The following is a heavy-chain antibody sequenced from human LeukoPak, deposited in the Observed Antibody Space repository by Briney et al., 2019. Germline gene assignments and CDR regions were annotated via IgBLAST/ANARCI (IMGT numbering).Heavy chain of an antibody. J-gene: IGHJ6*03. CDR2: IYHSGST. CDR1: GGFNTHYY. Sequence: SSETLSLTCSVSGGFNTHYYWSWIRQPPGKGLEWIGYIYHSGSTNYNPSLKSRVTTSIDTSKNQFSLKVTSVTAADAAVYYCARAGFYASVNQYYYYYYMDVWGTGTTVTVSS. D-gene: IGHD2/OR15-2a*01. CDR3: ARAGFYASVNQYYYYYYMDV. V-gene: IGHV4-59*01.